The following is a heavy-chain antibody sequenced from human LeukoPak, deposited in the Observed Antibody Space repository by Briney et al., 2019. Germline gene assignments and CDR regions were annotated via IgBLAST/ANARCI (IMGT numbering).Heavy chain of an antibody. CDR2: VYHSGSA. J-gene: IGHJ5*02. CDR1: GYSISSAYY. V-gene: IGHV4-38-2*02. D-gene: IGHD6-19*01. Sequence: PSETLSLTCTVSGYSISSAYYWGWIRQPPGKGQEWIGSVYHSGSAYYNPSLKSRVTISVDTSKSQFSLKLSSVTAADTAVFYCARTLYRSGWYVPWGQGTLVTVSS. CDR3: ARTLYRSGWYVP.